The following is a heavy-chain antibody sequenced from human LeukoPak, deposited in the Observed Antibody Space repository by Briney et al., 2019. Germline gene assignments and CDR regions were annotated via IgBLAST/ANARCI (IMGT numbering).Heavy chain of an antibody. J-gene: IGHJ4*02. V-gene: IGHV3-30*18. CDR3: AKEAAGRYYDSSGPTFDY. CDR2: ISYDGSNK. CDR1: GFTFSSHW. Sequence: PGGSLRLSCAASGFTFSSHWMHWVRQAPGKGLEWVAVISYDGSNKYYADSVKGRFTISRDNSKNTLYLQMNSLRAEDTAVYYCAKEAAGRYYDSSGPTFDYWGQGTLVTVSS. D-gene: IGHD3-22*01.